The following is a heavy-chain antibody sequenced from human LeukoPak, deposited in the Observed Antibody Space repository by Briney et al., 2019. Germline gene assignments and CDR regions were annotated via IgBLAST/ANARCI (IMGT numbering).Heavy chain of an antibody. CDR3: AKEGVLRYFDWSPGGDAFDI. V-gene: IGHV3-23*01. CDR1: GLTFSSYS. D-gene: IGHD3-9*01. CDR2: ISPYGDST. J-gene: IGHJ3*02. Sequence: GGSLRLSCVASGLTFSSYSMSWVRQAPGKGLEWVSSISPYGDSTYYSDSVKGRFTISRDNSKNALYLQLNSLRAEDTAVYFCAKEGVLRYFDWSPGGDAFDIWGQGTMVTVSS.